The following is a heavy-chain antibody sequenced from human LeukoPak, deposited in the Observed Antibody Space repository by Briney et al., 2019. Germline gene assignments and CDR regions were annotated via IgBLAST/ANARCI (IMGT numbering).Heavy chain of an antibody. CDR3: ARDTGRDDFWSGYYPGYYYGMDV. D-gene: IGHD3-3*01. Sequence: GGSLRLSCAASGFTFSSYAMSWVRQAPGKGLEWVSAISGSGGNTYYADSVKGRFTISRDNSKNTLYLQMNSLRAEDTAVYYCARDTGRDDFWSGYYPGYYYGMDVWGQGTTVTVSS. CDR2: ISGSGGNT. V-gene: IGHV3-23*01. CDR1: GFTFSSYA. J-gene: IGHJ6*02.